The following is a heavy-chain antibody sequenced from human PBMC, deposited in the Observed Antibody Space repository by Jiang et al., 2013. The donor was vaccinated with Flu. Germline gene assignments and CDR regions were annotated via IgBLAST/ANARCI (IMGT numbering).Heavy chain of an antibody. CDR3: ARQRYDGSGYFLFYFDF. CDR1: GFMFGDYA. D-gene: IGHD3-22*01. Sequence: VQLLESGGGLVQPGRSLRLSCTASGFMFGDYAMSWVRLAPGKGLEWVGFIRGKAYGGTTEYAASVKGRFAISRDDSRSIAYLQMNSLQTEDTAVYYCARQRYDGSGYFLFYFDFWGQGTLVTVSS. V-gene: IGHV3-49*04. J-gene: IGHJ4*02. CDR2: IRGKAYGGTT.